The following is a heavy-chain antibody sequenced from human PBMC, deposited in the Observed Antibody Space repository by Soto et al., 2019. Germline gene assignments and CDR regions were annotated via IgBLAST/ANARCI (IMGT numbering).Heavy chain of an antibody. CDR1: GFTFSDYY. D-gene: IGHD3-9*01. J-gene: IGHJ3*02. V-gene: IGHV3-11*05. Sequence: PGESLKISCAASGFTFSDYYMSWIRQAPGKGLEWVSYISSSRSYTNYADSVKGRFTISRDNAKNSLYLQMNSLRAEDTAVYYCARDADILTGSDAFDIWGQGTVVTVSS. CDR2: ISSSRSYT. CDR3: ARDADILTGSDAFDI.